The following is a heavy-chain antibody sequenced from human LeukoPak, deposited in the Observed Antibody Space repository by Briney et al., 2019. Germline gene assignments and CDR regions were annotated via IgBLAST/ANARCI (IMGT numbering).Heavy chain of an antibody. V-gene: IGHV4-4*07. Sequence: SETLSLTCTVSGGSISYYYWSWIRQPAGKGLEWIGRIYTSGSTNYNPSLKSRVTMSVDTSKNQFSLKLSSVTAADTAVYYCARWDCSSGTCFHLDYWGQGTLVTVFS. CDR1: GGSISYYY. CDR2: IYTSGST. CDR3: ARWDCSSGTCFHLDY. D-gene: IGHD6-19*01. J-gene: IGHJ4*02.